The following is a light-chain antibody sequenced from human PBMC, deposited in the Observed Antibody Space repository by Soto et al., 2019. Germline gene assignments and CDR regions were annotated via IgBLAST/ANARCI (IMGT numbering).Light chain of an antibody. V-gene: IGKV3-20*01. CDR2: DSS. CDR1: QSVNSSY. CDR3: QQYVRSPPSWT. J-gene: IGKJ1*01. Sequence: ETVLTQSPGTLSLSPGERATLSCRASQSVNSSYLAWYQQKPAQAPRLLIYDSSSRATGIPHRFGGSGSGTDCTLTISRLEPEYFAVYYCQQYVRSPPSWTFGQGTKVEHK.